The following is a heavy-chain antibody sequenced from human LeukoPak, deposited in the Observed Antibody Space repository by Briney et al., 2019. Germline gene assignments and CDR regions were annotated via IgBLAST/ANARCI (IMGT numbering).Heavy chain of an antibody. J-gene: IGHJ4*02. V-gene: IGHV3-23*01. Sequence: GGSLRLSCAASGFTFSSYAMSWVRQAPGKGLEWVSTISGSGAYTYYADSVKGRFTISRDNSKNTLYLQMNSLRAEDTAVYYCAREAWYSSGWYDYWGQGTLVTVSS. CDR3: AREAWYSSGWYDY. CDR1: GFTFSSYA. CDR2: ISGSGAYT. D-gene: IGHD6-19*01.